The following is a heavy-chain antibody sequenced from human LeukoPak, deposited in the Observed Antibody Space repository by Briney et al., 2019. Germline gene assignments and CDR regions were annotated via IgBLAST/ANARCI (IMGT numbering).Heavy chain of an antibody. CDR3: ARDLSSEQLAEFGFDY. Sequence: GGSLARSCETTGFTFSSYGMHRFRQAPGKEMEWVAVIWYDGSNKYYADSVKGRFTISRDNSKNTLYLQMNSLRAEDTAVYYCARDLSSEQLAEFGFDYWGQGTLVTVSS. D-gene: IGHD6-6*01. CDR2: IWYDGSNK. V-gene: IGHV3-33*01. CDR1: GFTFSSYG. J-gene: IGHJ4*02.